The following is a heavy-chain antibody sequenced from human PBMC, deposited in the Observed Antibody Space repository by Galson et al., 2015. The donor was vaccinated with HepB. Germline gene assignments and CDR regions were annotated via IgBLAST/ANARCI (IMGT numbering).Heavy chain of an antibody. CDR1: GFTFGSFT. Sequence: SLRLSCAASGFTFGSFTMHWVRQAPGKGLEWVAVVSSDGGMQYYADSVKGRFTISRDNSKNTLYLQMSSLRHKDTAVYYCARPKWVGPTTTMGYLDLWGRGALVTVSS. D-gene: IGHD1-26*01. J-gene: IGHJ2*01. V-gene: IGHV3-30-3*01. CDR3: ARPKWVGPTTTMGYLDL. CDR2: VSSDGGMQ.